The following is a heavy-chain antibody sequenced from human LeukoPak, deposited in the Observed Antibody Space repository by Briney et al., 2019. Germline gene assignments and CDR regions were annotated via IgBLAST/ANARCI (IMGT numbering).Heavy chain of an antibody. Sequence: GGSLRLSCAASGFTFSSYNMNWVRQAPGKGLEWVSYISSTSRTLYYADSVKGRFTISRDNAKNSLYLQMNSLRAEDTAVYYCAELGITMIGGVWGKGTTVTISS. CDR2: ISSTSRTL. D-gene: IGHD3-10*02. CDR1: GFTFSSYN. J-gene: IGHJ6*04. V-gene: IGHV3-48*04. CDR3: AELGITMIGGV.